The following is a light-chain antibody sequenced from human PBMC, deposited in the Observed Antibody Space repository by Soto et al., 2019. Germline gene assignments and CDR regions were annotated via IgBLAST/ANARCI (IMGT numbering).Light chain of an antibody. V-gene: IGKV1-39*01. Sequence: DIQMTQSPSSLSASVGDRVTITCRASQSISSYLNWYQQKPGKAPKLLIYAASSLQSGVPSRFSGSGSGTDFTLTISSLQPEDFANYYCQQSYSTPITFGQGKRLEIK. J-gene: IGKJ5*01. CDR3: QQSYSTPIT. CDR1: QSISSY. CDR2: AAS.